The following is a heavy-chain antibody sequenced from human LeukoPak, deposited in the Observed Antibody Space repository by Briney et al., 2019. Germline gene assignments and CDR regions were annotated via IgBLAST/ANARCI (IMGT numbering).Heavy chain of an antibody. V-gene: IGHV1-8*03. Sequence: ASVKVSXKASGYTFTSYDINWMRQATGQGLEWMGWTNPNSGNTGYAQKFQGRVTITRNTSISTAYMELSSLRSEDTAVYYCARGTCSGGSCYPDYYYMDVWGKGTTVTVSS. CDR2: TNPNSGNT. CDR1: GYTFTSYD. CDR3: ARGTCSGGSCYPDYYYMDV. J-gene: IGHJ6*03. D-gene: IGHD2-15*01.